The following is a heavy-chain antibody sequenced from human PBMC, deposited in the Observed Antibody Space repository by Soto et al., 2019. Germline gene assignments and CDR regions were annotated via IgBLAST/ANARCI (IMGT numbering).Heavy chain of an antibody. D-gene: IGHD3-3*01. V-gene: IGHV2-5*02. Sequence: QITLNESGPTVVKPAETLTLTCTFSGFSLTTSGVGVGWIRQSPGKAPEWLALLYWVDDKRYSASLKSRLTITKDTSKNQVVLTMASVDPADTATYYCAHRILRTVFGLVTTTAIYFDFWGQGTPVVVSS. CDR3: AHRILRTVFGLVTTTAIYFDF. J-gene: IGHJ4*02. CDR1: GFSLTTSGVG. CDR2: LYWVDDK.